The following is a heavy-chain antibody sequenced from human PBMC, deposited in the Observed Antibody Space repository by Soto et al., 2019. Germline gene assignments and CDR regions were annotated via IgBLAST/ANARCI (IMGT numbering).Heavy chain of an antibody. V-gene: IGHV1-18*01. CDR2: ISGYNGNT. D-gene: IGHD2-8*02. Sequence: QVQLVQSGAEVKKPGASVKVSCKAAGYTFTSYGVSWVRQAPGQGLEWMGWISGYNGNTEYAQNFQGRVTMTTDPSTSTAYMELRSLGSDDTAVYYCARDWYCSCGVCYGGHYFYMDVWGKGTTVTVSS. CDR1: GYTFTSYG. J-gene: IGHJ6*03. CDR3: ARDWYCSCGVCYGGHYFYMDV.